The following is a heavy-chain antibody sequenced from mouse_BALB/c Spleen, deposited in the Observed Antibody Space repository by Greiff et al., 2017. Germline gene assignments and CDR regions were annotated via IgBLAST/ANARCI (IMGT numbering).Heavy chain of an antibody. V-gene: IGHV3-2*02. CDR2: ISYSGST. J-gene: IGHJ4*01. CDR1: GYSITSDYA. CDR3: ARHYYGKLDY. D-gene: IGHD1-1*01. Sequence: DVKLQESGPGLVKPSQSLSLTCTVTGYSITSDYAWNWIRQFPGNKLEWMGYISYSGSTSYNPSLKSRISITRDTSKNQFFLQLNSVTTEDTATYYCARHYYGKLDYWGQGTSVTVSS.